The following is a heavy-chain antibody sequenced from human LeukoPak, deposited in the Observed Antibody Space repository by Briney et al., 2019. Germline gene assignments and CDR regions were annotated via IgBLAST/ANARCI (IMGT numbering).Heavy chain of an antibody. V-gene: IGHV1-18*01. Sequence: ASVKVSCKASGYTSTSYGISWVRQAPGQGLEWMGWISAYNGNTNYAQKLQGRVTMTTDTSTSTAYMELRSLRSDDTAVYYCARGRPPSIVVVPAARSPNWFDPWGQGTLVTVSS. CDR1: GYTSTSYG. CDR2: ISAYNGNT. D-gene: IGHD2-2*01. CDR3: ARGRPPSIVVVPAARSPNWFDP. J-gene: IGHJ5*02.